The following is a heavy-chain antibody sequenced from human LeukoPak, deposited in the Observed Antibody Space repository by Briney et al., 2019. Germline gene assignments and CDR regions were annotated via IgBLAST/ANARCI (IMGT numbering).Heavy chain of an antibody. V-gene: IGHV3-33*01. CDR3: ARNQGWGYYFDY. Sequence: GGSLRLSCAASGFTFSSYVMHWVRQAPGKGLEWVAVIWYDGSNKYYADSVKGRFTISRDNSKNTLYLQMNSLRAEDTAVYYCARNQGWGYYFDYWGQGTLVTVSS. D-gene: IGHD3-16*01. CDR2: IWYDGSNK. CDR1: GFTFSSYV. J-gene: IGHJ4*02.